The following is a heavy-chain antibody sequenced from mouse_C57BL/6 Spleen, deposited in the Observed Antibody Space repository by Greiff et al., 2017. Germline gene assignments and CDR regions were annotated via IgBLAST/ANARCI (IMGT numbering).Heavy chain of an antibody. CDR3: ARGRQLMSCAY. V-gene: IGHV5-17*01. Sequence: EVQGVESGGGLVKPGGSLKLSCAASGFTFSDYGMYWVRQAPEKGLEWVAYISSGSSTIYYSDTVKGRFTISRDNAKNTLFLQMTSLRSEDTAMYYCARGRQLMSCAYWGQGTLVTVSA. J-gene: IGHJ3*01. CDR1: GFTFSDYG. CDR2: ISSGSSTI. D-gene: IGHD3-2*02.